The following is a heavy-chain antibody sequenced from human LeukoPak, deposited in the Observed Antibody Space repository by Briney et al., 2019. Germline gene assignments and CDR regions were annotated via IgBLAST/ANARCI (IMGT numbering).Heavy chain of an antibody. Sequence: SVKVSCKASGGTFSSYAISWVRQAPGQGLEWMGRIIPILGIANYAQKFQGRVTITADKSTSTAYTELSSLRSEDTAVYYCAKRSYYYYGMDVWGQGTTVTVSS. CDR3: AKRSYYYYGMDV. CDR2: IIPILGIA. CDR1: GGTFSSYA. J-gene: IGHJ6*02. V-gene: IGHV1-69*04.